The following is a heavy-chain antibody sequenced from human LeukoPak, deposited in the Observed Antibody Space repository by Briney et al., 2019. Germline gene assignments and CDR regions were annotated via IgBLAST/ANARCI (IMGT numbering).Heavy chain of an antibody. D-gene: IGHD2-2*01. Sequence: PSETLSLTCTVSGGSISSSSYYWGWIRQPPGKGLEWIGSICYSGSTNYNPSLKSRVTISVDTSKNQFSLKLSSVTAADTAVYYCARNGRRYCSSTSCYPYYYYYYMDVWGKGTTVTVSS. V-gene: IGHV4-39*07. CDR1: GGSISSSSYY. J-gene: IGHJ6*03. CDR2: ICYSGST. CDR3: ARNGRRYCSSTSCYPYYYYYYMDV.